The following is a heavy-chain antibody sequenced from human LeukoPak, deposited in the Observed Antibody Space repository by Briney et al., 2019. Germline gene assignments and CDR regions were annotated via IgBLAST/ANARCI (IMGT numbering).Heavy chain of an antibody. CDR2: IYTSGST. CDR3: ARGVGARLGYFDL. D-gene: IGHD1-26*01. CDR1: GYSISSGYY. J-gene: IGHJ2*01. Sequence: SETLSLTCAVSGYSISSGYYWGWIRQPAGKGLEWIGRIYTSGSTNYNPSLKSRVTISVDTSKNQFSLKLSSVTAADTAVYYCARGVGARLGYFDLWGRGTLVTVSS. V-gene: IGHV4-61*02.